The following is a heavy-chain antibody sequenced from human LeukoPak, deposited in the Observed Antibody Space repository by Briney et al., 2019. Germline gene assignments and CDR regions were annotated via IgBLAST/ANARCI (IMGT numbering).Heavy chain of an antibody. J-gene: IGHJ4*02. V-gene: IGHV3-30-3*01. D-gene: IGHD4-17*01. CDR2: VSYDGSNK. CDR3: ARAGRADGDYHYFDY. Sequence: GRPLRLSCAPSGGIFNNFAFHWVRQAPGKGLEWIAAVSYDGSNKYYADSVRGRLTISRDNSKNTLYLQMNSLRAEDTAVYYCARAGRADGDYHYFDYWGQGTLVTVSS. CDR1: GGIFNNFA.